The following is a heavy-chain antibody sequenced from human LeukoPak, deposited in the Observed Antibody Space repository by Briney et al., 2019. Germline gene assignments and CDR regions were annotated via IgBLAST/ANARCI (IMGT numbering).Heavy chain of an antibody. CDR3: AKESFIPYYYDSSGYVDF. CDR2: ISGSGGST. V-gene: IGHV3-23*01. D-gene: IGHD3-22*01. CDR1: GFTFSSYA. Sequence: PGGSLRLSCAASGFTFSSYAMSWVRQAPGKGLEWVSGISGSGGSTDYADSVKGRITISRDNSKNTLYQQMNSLRAEDTAVYYCAKESFIPYYYDSSGYVDFWGQGTLVTVSS. J-gene: IGHJ4*02.